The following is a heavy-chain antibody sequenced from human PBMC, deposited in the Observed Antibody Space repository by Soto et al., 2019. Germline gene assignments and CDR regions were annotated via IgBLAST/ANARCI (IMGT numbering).Heavy chain of an antibody. D-gene: IGHD3-10*02. CDR1: GFIFDSAW. CDR2: VRSKSGGGIK. Sequence: EVHLLESGGGFRKPGESLRLSCVASGFIFDSAWMNWVRQAPGKGLEWVGRVRSKSGGGIKDYAAPVNGRFTVSRDDSEGTLYLQMNSLNIEDTAVYYCTAHVPSVPGPSDYWGRGTLVTVSS. V-gene: IGHV3-15*07. CDR3: TAHVPSVPGPSDY. J-gene: IGHJ4*01.